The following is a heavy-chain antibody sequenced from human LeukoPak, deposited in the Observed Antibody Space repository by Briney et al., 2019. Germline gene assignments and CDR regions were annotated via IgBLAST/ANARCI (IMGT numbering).Heavy chain of an antibody. CDR3: ARPADYYDSSGYYEPTPLDY. CDR2: IYPGDSDT. Sequence: GESLKISCKGSGYSFTSYWIGWVRQMPGKGLEWMGIIYPGDSDTRYSPSFQGQVTISADKSISTAYLQWSSLKASDTAMYYCARPADYYDSSGYYEPTPLDYWGQGTLATVSS. J-gene: IGHJ4*02. D-gene: IGHD3-22*01. CDR1: GYSFTSYW. V-gene: IGHV5-51*01.